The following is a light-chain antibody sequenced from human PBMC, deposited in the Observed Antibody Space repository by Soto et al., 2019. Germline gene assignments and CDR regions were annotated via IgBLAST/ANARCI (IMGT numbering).Light chain of an antibody. CDR3: QQLSNWLT. CDR1: QSISSY. CDR2: DAV. J-gene: IGKJ4*01. Sequence: EIVLTQSPATLSLSPGERATLSCRASQSISSYLAWYQQKPGQAPRLLIYDAVIRATGIPARFSGSGSGTDFTLTISRIEPEDCAIYYCQQLSNWLTFCVGPRVASK. V-gene: IGKV3-11*01.